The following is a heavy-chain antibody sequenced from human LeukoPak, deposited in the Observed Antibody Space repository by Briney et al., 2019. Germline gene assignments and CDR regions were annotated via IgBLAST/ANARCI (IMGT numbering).Heavy chain of an antibody. CDR3: ARVRRDFWSGYYTH. Sequence: VASVKVSCKASGYSFTSYHMHWVRQAPGQRLEWMGWINAGNGNTKYSQKFQGRVTITRDTSASTAYMELSSLRSEDTAVYYCARVRRDFWSGYYTHWGQGTLVTVSS. V-gene: IGHV1-3*01. D-gene: IGHD3-3*01. CDR2: INAGNGNT. J-gene: IGHJ4*02. CDR1: GYSFTSYH.